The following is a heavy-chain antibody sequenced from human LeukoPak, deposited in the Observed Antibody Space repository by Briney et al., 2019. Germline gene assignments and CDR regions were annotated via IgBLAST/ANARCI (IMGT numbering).Heavy chain of an antibody. CDR3: ARKLDRSTRHYYYMDV. Sequence: SETLSLTCAVYGGSFSGYYWSWIRQPPGKGLEWIGEINHSGSTNYNPSLKSRVTISVDASKNQFSLKLSSVTAADTAVYYFARKLDRSTRHYYYMDVWGKGTTVTVSS. V-gene: IGHV4-34*01. J-gene: IGHJ6*03. D-gene: IGHD3/OR15-3a*01. CDR2: INHSGST. CDR1: GGSFSGYY.